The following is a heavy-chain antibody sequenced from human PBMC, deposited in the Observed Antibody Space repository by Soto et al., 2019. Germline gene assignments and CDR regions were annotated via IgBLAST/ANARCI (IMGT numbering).Heavy chain of an antibody. CDR1: GFTFSSYA. D-gene: IGHD6-13*01. J-gene: IGHJ4*02. CDR3: AKENGYSSSWFEFDY. CDR2: ISGSGGST. V-gene: IGHV3-23*01. Sequence: EVQLLESGGGLVQPGGSLRLSCAASGFTFSSYAMSWVRQAPGKGLEWVSAISGSGGSTYYADSVKGRFTISRDNAKNTRYLQMNSLRAEDTAVYYCAKENGYSSSWFEFDYWGQGTLVTVSS.